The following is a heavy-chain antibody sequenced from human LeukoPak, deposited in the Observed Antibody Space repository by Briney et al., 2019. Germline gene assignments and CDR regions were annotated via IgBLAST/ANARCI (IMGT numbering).Heavy chain of an antibody. J-gene: IGHJ6*02. D-gene: IGHD5-18*01. CDR1: GFTFSSYG. CDR2: IRYDGSNK. Sequence: GGSLRLSCAASGFTFSSYGMHWVRQAPGKGLEWVAFIRYDGSNKYYADSVKGRFTISRDNSKNTLYLQMNSLRAEDTAVYYCAKVKLWLGSYYYYGMDVWGQGTTVTVSS. V-gene: IGHV3-30*02. CDR3: AKVKLWLGSYYYYGMDV.